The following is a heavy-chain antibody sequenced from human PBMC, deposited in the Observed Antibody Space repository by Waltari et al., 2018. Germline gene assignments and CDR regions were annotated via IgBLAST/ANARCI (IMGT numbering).Heavy chain of an antibody. Sequence: QVQLQQWGAGLLKPSETLSLTCAVYGGSFSGYYWRWIRQPPGKGLEWIGEINHSGSTNYNPSLKSRVTISVDMSKNQFSLKLSSVTAADTAVYYCARGKKQWLVQYYFDYWGQGTLVTVSS. V-gene: IGHV4-34*01. D-gene: IGHD6-19*01. J-gene: IGHJ4*02. CDR3: ARGKKQWLVQYYFDY. CDR1: GGSFSGYY. CDR2: INHSGST.